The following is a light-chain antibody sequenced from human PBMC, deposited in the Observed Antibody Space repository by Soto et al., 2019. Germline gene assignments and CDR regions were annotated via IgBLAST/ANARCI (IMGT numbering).Light chain of an antibody. CDR3: QQYNSYSYT. J-gene: IGKJ2*01. V-gene: IGKV1-5*01. Sequence: RTQPPSTRSPSVGARAPTTARTSKIFRSGLAWYQQKPGKAPKLLIYDASSLESGVPSRFSGSGSGTEFTLTISSLQPDDFATYYCQQYNSYSYTFGQGTKLEIK. CDR1: KIFRSG. CDR2: DAS.